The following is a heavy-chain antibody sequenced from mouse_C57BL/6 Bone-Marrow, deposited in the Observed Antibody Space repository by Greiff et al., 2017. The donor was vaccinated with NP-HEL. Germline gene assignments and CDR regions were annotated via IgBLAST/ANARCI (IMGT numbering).Heavy chain of an antibody. V-gene: IGHV5-17*01. CDR1: GFTFSDYG. J-gene: IGHJ2*01. CDR3: ARAGGDSSFDY. D-gene: IGHD6-1*01. CDR2: ISSGSSTI. Sequence: EVKLMESGGGLVKPGGSLKLSCAASGFTFSDYGMHWVRQAPEKGLEWVAYISSGSSTIYYADTVKGRFTISRDNAKNTLFLQMTSLRSEDTAMYYCARAGGDSSFDYWGQGTTLTVSS.